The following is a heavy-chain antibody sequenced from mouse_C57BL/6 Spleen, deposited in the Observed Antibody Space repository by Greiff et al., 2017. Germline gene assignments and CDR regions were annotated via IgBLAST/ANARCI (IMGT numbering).Heavy chain of an antibody. D-gene: IGHD2-14*01. Sequence: LQESGAELVRPGASVKLSCKASGYTFTSYGISWVKQRTGQGLEWIGEIYPRSGNTYYNEKFKGKATLTADKSSSTAYMELRSLTSEDSAVYFCARSGGNFFDYWGQGTTLTVSS. CDR2: IYPRSGNT. J-gene: IGHJ2*01. CDR1: GYTFTSYG. CDR3: ARSGGNFFDY. V-gene: IGHV1-81*01.